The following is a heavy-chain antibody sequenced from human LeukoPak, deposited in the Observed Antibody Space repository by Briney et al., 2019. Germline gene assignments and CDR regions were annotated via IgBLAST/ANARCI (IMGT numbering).Heavy chain of an antibody. CDR2: IYTSGGT. CDR3: ARDGSSWYNWFDP. V-gene: IGHV4-61*02. J-gene: IGHJ5*02. Sequence: SETLSLTCTVSGGSISSGSYYWSWIRQPAGKGLEWIGRIYTSGGTNYNPSLKSRVTISVDTSKNQFSLKLSSVTAADTAVYYCARDGSSWYNWFDPWGQGTLVTVSS. D-gene: IGHD6-13*01. CDR1: GGSISSGSYY.